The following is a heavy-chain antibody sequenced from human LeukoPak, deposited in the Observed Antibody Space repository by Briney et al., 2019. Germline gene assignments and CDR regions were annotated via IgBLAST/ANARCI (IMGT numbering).Heavy chain of an antibody. Sequence: GGSLRLSCAASGFTFSNAWMSWVRQAPGKGLEWVSSISSSSSYIYYADSVKGRFTISRDNAKNSLYLQMNSLRAEDTAVYYCARDLQWFAPPPYDSSGYRWALWGQGTLVTVSS. CDR2: ISSSSSYI. V-gene: IGHV3-21*01. CDR1: GFTFSNAW. J-gene: IGHJ4*02. CDR3: ARDLQWFAPPPYDSSGYRWAL. D-gene: IGHD3-22*01.